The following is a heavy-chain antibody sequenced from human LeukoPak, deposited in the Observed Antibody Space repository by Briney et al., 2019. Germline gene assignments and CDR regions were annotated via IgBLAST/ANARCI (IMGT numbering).Heavy chain of an antibody. CDR3: AREVVLMVYAPRYNWFDP. J-gene: IGHJ5*02. CDR2: IYTSGST. CDR1: GGSISSYY. D-gene: IGHD2-8*01. Sequence: SETLSLTCTVSGGSISSYYWSWIRQPAGKGLEWIGRIYTSGSTNYNPSLTSRVTMSVDTSKNQFSLKLSSVTAADTAVYYCAREVVLMVYAPRYNWFDPWGQGTLVTVSS. V-gene: IGHV4-4*07.